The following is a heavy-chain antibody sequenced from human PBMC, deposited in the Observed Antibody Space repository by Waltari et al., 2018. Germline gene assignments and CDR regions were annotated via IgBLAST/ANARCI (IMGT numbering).Heavy chain of an antibody. V-gene: IGHV1-24*01. CDR2: FSTEEGKT. Sequence: QVQLVQSGAEVKKPGASVKVSCKVSGYTLTELSMHWVRQAPGKGLEWTGGFSTEEGKTNYGQKFKGRVTMTEDTSTDTAYMELSSLRSEDTAVYYCATDKYYDSSGYPPEWIDYWGQGTLVTVSS. J-gene: IGHJ4*02. CDR3: ATDKYYDSSGYPPEWIDY. CDR1: GYTLTELS. D-gene: IGHD3-22*01.